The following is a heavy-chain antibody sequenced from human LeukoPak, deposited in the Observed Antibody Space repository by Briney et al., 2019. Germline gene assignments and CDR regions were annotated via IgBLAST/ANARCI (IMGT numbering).Heavy chain of an antibody. J-gene: IGHJ6*03. CDR2: IYYSGST. V-gene: IGHV4-39*02. D-gene: IGHD3-10*01. CDR3: AREDYGSGDYYMDV. CDR1: GGSISSSSYY. Sequence: SETLSLTCTVSGGSISSSSYYWGWIRQPPGKGLEWIGSIYYSGSTYYNPSLKSRVTISVDTSKNQFSLKLSSVTAADTAVYYCAREDYGSGDYYMDVWGKGTTVTVSS.